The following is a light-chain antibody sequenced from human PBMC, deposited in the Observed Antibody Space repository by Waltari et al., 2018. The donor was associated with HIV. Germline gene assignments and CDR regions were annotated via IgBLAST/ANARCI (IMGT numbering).Light chain of an antibody. CDR3: EQIYTFPLFT. Sequence: DIQLTQSPSPLSAFVGDRVTITCRASQNIGYYVNWYQQKPGAPPKLLIYSTTSLQPRVPSRFSGSGSGTDFALIISILQSEDFATYYCEQIYTFPLFTFGPGTKVDIK. V-gene: IGKV1-39*01. CDR1: QNIGYY. J-gene: IGKJ3*01. CDR2: STT.